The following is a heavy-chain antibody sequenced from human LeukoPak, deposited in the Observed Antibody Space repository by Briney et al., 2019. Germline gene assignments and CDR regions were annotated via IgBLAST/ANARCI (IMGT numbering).Heavy chain of an antibody. CDR1: GFTFSRYG. CDR3: AKGHSSGWYSIEF. D-gene: IGHD6-19*01. CDR2: ISSDESNK. V-gene: IGHV3-30*18. Sequence: PVRSLRLSCAASGFTFSRYGMHSVRQAPGKGLEWVAVISSDESNKYYADSVKGRFTISRDNSKNTLYLQMNSVRAEDTAVYYCAKGHSSGWYSIEFWGQGTLVTVSS. J-gene: IGHJ4*02.